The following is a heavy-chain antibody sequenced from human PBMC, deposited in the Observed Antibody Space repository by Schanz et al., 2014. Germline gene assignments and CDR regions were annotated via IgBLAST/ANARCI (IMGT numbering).Heavy chain of an antibody. J-gene: IGHJ4*02. CDR2: IGVDGTTT. Sequence: EVQLLESGGGLVQPGGSLRLSCLASGLAFSSYGMNWLRQAPGKGLEWVSVIGVDGTTTYYADSVKGRFTISRDNSKNTLYLQMNSLRPEDTAVYYCAKYRGYYRVSGSYRELEYWGQGTLVTVSS. V-gene: IGHV3-23*01. CDR1: GLAFSSYG. D-gene: IGHD3-10*01. CDR3: AKYRGYYRVSGSYRELEY.